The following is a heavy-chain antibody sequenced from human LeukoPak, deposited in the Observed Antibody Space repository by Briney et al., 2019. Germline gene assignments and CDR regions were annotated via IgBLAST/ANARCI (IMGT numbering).Heavy chain of an antibody. CDR3: ARTGRLGGRGYCSSTSCQDFDY. CDR1: GGSFSGYY. CDR2: INHSGST. Sequence: SETLSLTCAVYGGSFSGYYWSWIRQPPGKGLEWIGEINHSGSTNYNPSLKSRVTISVDTSKNQFSLKLSSVTAADTAVYYCARTGRLGGRGYCSSTSCQDFDYWGQGTLVTVSS. D-gene: IGHD2-2*01. V-gene: IGHV4-34*01. J-gene: IGHJ4*02.